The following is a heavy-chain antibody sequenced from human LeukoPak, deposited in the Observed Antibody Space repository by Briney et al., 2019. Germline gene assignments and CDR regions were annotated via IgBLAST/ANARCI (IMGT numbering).Heavy chain of an antibody. D-gene: IGHD6-19*01. J-gene: IGHJ4*02. CDR3: AARPPIAVAGPFDF. CDR1: GFTFTTHA. CDR2: ISARGDKT. Sequence: GGSLKLSCAASGFTFTTHATGWVRQAPGQGLEWVSTISARGDKTNYADYVKGRFTSSRDTSKSTPYLEMSSLRAEDTAVYYCAARPPIAVAGPFDFWGQGAMVTVSS. V-gene: IGHV3-23*01.